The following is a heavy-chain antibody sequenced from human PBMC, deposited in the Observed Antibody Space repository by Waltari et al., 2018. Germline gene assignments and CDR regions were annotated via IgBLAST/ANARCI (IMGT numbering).Heavy chain of an antibody. V-gene: IGHV1-8*02. Sequence: QVQLVQSGAEVRKPGASVKVSCKTSGYTFTTYEINWVRQATGQGLEWMGWMNPNSGHTGYAHKFQGRVTMTRDTSMSTAYLELSSLRSDDTALYYCAIGRDVFAGYDYNWFDPWGQGTLVTVSS. J-gene: IGHJ5*02. D-gene: IGHD5-12*01. CDR2: MNPNSGHT. CDR1: GYTFTTYE. CDR3: AIGRDVFAGYDYNWFDP.